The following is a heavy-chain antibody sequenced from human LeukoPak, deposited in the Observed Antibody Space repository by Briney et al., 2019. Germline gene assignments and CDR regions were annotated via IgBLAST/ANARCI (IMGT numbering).Heavy chain of an antibody. D-gene: IGHD1-1*01. Sequence: GGSLRLSCAASGFTFSNFDMHWVRQPTGQGLEWVSTIGTASDTYYPGSVEGRFTLSRDNAKNSLYLQMNSLTAGDTAVYYCARGPPRGKYYYMDVWGKGTTVTVSS. CDR1: GFTFSNFD. CDR2: IGTASDT. V-gene: IGHV3-13*01. J-gene: IGHJ6*03. CDR3: ARGPPRGKYYYMDV.